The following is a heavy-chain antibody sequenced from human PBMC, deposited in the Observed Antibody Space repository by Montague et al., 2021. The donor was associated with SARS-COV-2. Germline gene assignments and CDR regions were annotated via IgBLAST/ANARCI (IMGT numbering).Heavy chain of an antibody. CDR1: GGSVSSGSYY. CDR3: ARGSKVLNEWIQLERCENWFDP. Sequence: SETLSLTCTVSGGSVSSGSYYWSWIRQPPGKGLEWIGYIYYSGSTNYNPSLKSRVTISVNTSKNQFSLKLSSVTAADTAVYYCARGSKVLNEWIQLERCENWFDPWGQGTLGTVSS. J-gene: IGHJ5*02. V-gene: IGHV4-61*01. CDR2: IYYSGST. D-gene: IGHD5-18*01.